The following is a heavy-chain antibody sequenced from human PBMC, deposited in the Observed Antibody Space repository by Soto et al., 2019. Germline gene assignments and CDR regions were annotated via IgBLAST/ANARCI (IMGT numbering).Heavy chain of an antibody. V-gene: IGHV1-69*13. CDR3: AREGLELLSTPNNWFDP. Sequence: GASVKVSCKASGGTFSSYAISWVRQAPGQGLEWMGGITPIFGTANYAQKFQGRVTITADESTSTAYMELSSLRSEDTAVYYCAREGLELLSTPNNWFDPWGQGTLVTVSS. J-gene: IGHJ5*02. D-gene: IGHD1-7*01. CDR2: ITPIFGTA. CDR1: GGTFSSYA.